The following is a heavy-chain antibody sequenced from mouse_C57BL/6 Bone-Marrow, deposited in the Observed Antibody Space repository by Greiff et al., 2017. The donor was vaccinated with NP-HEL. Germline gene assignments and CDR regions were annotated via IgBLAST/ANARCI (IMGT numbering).Heavy chain of an antibody. V-gene: IGHV1-15*01. CDR1: GYTFTDYE. J-gene: IGHJ1*03. D-gene: IGHD2-1*01. Sequence: QVQLLQSGAELVRPGASVTLSCKASGYTFTDYEMHWVKQTPVHGLEWIGAIDPETGGTAYNQKFKGKAILTADKSSSTAYMELRSLTSEDSAVYYCTRDYGNSRWYFDVWGTGTTVTVSS. CDR2: IDPETGGT. CDR3: TRDYGNSRWYFDV.